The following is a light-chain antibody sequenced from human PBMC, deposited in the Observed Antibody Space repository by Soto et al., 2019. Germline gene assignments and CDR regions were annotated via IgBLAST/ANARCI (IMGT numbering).Light chain of an antibody. Sequence: QSVLTQPASVSGSPGQSITISCTGTSSDVGAYNYVSWYQHHPGKAPKLIIYEVANRPSGVSNRFSGSKSGNTASLTISGLQAEDEAEYYCSSYTDSNTVLFGGGTKLTVL. CDR1: SSDVGAYNY. J-gene: IGLJ2*01. V-gene: IGLV2-14*01. CDR2: EVA. CDR3: SSYTDSNTVL.